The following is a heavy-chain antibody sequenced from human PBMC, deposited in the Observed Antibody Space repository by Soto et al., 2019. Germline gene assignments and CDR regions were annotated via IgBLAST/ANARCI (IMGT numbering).Heavy chain of an antibody. CDR2: ISSSSSYI. CDR3: ARGRPRNSPVDY. J-gene: IGHJ4*02. CDR1: GVTFSSYS. V-gene: IGHV3-21*01. Sequence: QXLAGGGSGVTFSSYSMNWVLQAPGKGLEWVSSISSSSSYIYYADSVKGRFTISRDNAKNSLYLQMNSLRAEDTAVYYCARGRPRNSPVDYWGQGTLVTVPS. D-gene: IGHD6-13*01.